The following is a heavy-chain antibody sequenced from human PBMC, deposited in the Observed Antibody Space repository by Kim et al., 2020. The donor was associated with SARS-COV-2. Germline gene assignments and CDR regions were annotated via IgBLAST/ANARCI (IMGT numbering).Heavy chain of an antibody. CDR2: IYYSGCT. CDR1: GGSISSGGYY. CDR3: AIDPQSLYLTSMASYFDD. V-gene: IGHV4-31*03. Sequence: SETLSLTCTVSGGSISSGGYYWSWIRQHPGKGLEWIGFIYYSGCTYYNPSLKSRVTISVDTSKNQFSLKLSSVTAADTAVYYCAIDPQSLYLTSMASYFDDWGQGTHVTDSS. J-gene: IGHJ4*02.